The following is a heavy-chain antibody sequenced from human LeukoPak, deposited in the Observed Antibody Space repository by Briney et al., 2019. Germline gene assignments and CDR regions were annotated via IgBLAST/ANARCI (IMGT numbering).Heavy chain of an antibody. CDR1: GGSISSSSYY. CDR3: ARDTPLETPFDI. CDR2: IYYSGST. J-gene: IGHJ3*02. Sequence: SETLSLTCTVSGGSISSSSYYWGWIRQPPGKGLEWIGSIYYSGSTYYNPSPKSRVTISVDRSKNQFSLKLSSVTAADTAVYYCARDTPLETPFDIWGQGTMVTVSS. V-gene: IGHV4-39*07.